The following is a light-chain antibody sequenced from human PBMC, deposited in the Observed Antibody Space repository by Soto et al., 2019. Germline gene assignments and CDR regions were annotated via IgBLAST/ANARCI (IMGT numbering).Light chain of an antibody. CDR1: SSDVGGYNY. CDR2: DVS. Sequence: QSALTQPASVSGSPGQSIPISCTGTSSDVGGYNYVSWYQQHPGKAPKLMIYDVSNRPSGVSNPFSGSKSGNTAALTISGLQAEDEADYYCSSYTSSSPVVGGGTKLTVL. V-gene: IGLV2-14*01. J-gene: IGLJ2*01. CDR3: SSYTSSSPV.